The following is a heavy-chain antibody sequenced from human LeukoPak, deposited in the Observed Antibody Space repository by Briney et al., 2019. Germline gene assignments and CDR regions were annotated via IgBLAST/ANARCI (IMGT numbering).Heavy chain of an antibody. CDR3: AGRGSSSGTFDI. CDR2: IYTSGGT. CDR1: GGSITNLDYY. D-gene: IGHD3-10*01. Sequence: SETLSLTCTVSGGSITNLDYYWTWIRQPAGKRLEWIGRIYTSGGTNYNPSLKSRVTMSVDRSKNEISLHLASLTTADTALYYCAGRGSSSGTFDIWGPGTFVTVSS. J-gene: IGHJ3*02. V-gene: IGHV4-61*02.